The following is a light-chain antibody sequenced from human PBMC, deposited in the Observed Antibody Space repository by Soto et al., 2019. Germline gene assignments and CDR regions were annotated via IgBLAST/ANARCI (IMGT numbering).Light chain of an antibody. V-gene: IGLV1-44*01. CDR1: SSNIGSNT. Sequence: QSVLTQAPSASGTPGQRVTISCSGSSSNIGSNTVSWYQQVPGTAPKVLIYSNVQRPSGVPDRFSGSKSGTSASLAIAGLQSEDEADYYCAAWDGSLNGWVFGGGTKLTVL. CDR2: SNV. J-gene: IGLJ3*02. CDR3: AAWDGSLNGWV.